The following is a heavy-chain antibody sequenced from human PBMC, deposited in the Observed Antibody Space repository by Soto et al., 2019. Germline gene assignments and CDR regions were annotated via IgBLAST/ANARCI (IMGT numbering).Heavy chain of an antibody. CDR1: GGSISSYY. CDR2: IYYSGST. Sequence: SETLSLTCTVSGGSISSYYWSWIRQPPGKGLEWIGYIYYSGSTNYNPSLKSRVTISVDTSKNQFSLKLSSVTAADTAVYYCARDNGREQYYDSSGYWYYFDYWGQGTLVTVCS. J-gene: IGHJ4*02. V-gene: IGHV4-59*01. D-gene: IGHD3-22*01. CDR3: ARDNGREQYYDSSGYWYYFDY.